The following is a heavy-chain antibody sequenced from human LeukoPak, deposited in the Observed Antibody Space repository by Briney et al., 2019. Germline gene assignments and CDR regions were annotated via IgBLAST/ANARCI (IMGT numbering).Heavy chain of an antibody. CDR1: GFTFTGYS. D-gene: IGHD6-13*01. Sequence: PGGSLRLSCAASGFTFTGYSMNWVRQAPGQGLEWVSSISSSSSYIYYADSVKGRFTITRDNAKNSLYLQRNSLRAEDTAVYYCARKAGAAAVPDFWGQGTLVSVSS. V-gene: IGHV3-21*01. CDR2: ISSSSSYI. CDR3: ARKAGAAAVPDF. J-gene: IGHJ4*02.